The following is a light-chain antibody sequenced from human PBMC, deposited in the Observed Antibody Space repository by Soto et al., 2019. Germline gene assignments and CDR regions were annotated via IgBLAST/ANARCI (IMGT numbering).Light chain of an antibody. V-gene: IGKV3-20*01. J-gene: IGKJ1*01. Sequence: EIVLTQSPGTLSLSPGERDTLSCRASQSVSSSYLAWYQQKPGQAPRLLIYGASSRATGIPDRFSGSGSGTDFTLTISRLEPEDFAVYYCRQYGSSPPTFGQGTKVDIK. CDR3: RQYGSSPPT. CDR1: QSVSSSY. CDR2: GAS.